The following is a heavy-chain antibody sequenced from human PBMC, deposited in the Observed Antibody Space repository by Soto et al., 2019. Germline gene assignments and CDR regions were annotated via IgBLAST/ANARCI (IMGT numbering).Heavy chain of an antibody. CDR1: GGSISSGDYY. Sequence: QVQLRESGPGLVKPSQTLSLTCTVSGGSISSGDYYWSWLRQPPGKGLEWIGYIYYSGSTYYNPSLKSRVIISVDKSKNQFSLKLSSVTAADTAEYYCARGVAAATYYFDYWGQGTLVTVSS. V-gene: IGHV4-30-4*01. CDR2: IYYSGST. D-gene: IGHD6-13*01. J-gene: IGHJ4*02. CDR3: ARGVAAATYYFDY.